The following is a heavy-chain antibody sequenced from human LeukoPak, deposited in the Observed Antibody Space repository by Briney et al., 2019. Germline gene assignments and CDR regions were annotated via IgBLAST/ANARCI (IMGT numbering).Heavy chain of an antibody. CDR3: ARGYKVRGVITLPDY. D-gene: IGHD3-10*01. CDR1: GGTFSSYA. J-gene: IGHJ4*02. V-gene: IGHV1-69*05. Sequence: SVKVSCKASGGTFSSYAISWVRQAPGQGLEWMGGIIPIFGTANYAQKFQGRVTITTDESTSTAYMELSSLRSEDTAVYYCARGYKVRGVITLPDYWGQGTLVTVSS. CDR2: IIPIFGTA.